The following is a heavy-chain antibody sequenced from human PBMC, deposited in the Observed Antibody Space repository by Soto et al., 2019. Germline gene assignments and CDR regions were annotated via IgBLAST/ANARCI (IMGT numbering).Heavy chain of an antibody. J-gene: IGHJ5*02. D-gene: IGHD6-19*01. CDR3: ARVNSTGWYVWFDT. CDR2: ISSGDTV. V-gene: IGHV3-48*03. CDR1: GFTFSSYE. Sequence: GGSLRLSCAASGFTFSSYEMNWVRQAPGKGLGWVSYISSGDTVYYADSVKGRFTISRDNAKNSLYLQMNSLRAEDTAVYYCARVNSTGWYVWFDTWGQGTLVTVSS.